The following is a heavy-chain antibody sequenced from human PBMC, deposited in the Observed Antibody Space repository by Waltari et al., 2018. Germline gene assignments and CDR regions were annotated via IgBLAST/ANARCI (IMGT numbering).Heavy chain of an antibody. D-gene: IGHD6-13*01. Sequence: QVQLQESGPGLVKPSETLSLTCTVSGGSISSYYCSWIRQPPGKGMDWIGYIYYSGSTNYNPSLKIRVTISVDTSKNQFSLKLSSVTAADTAVYYCARMSMAYSSSWRSYYYYYGMDVWGQGTTVTVSS. V-gene: IGHV4-59*01. CDR1: GGSISSYY. CDR2: IYYSGST. CDR3: ARMSMAYSSSWRSYYYYYGMDV. J-gene: IGHJ6*02.